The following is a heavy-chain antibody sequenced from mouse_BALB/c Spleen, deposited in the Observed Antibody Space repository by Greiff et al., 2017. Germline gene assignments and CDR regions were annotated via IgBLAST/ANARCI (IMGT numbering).Heavy chain of an antibody. CDR3: TRGDDGNYEAMDD. CDR2: INPSNGGT. D-gene: IGHD2-1*01. CDR1: GYTFTRYY. J-gene: IGHJ4*01. V-gene: IGHV1-53*01. Sequence: VQLQPSWAELLQPGASVQLSCKASGYTFTRYYMSWVTQRPGQGLEWIGEINPSNGGTNFNEKFKSKATLTVDKSSSTAYMQLSSLTSEDSAVYYWTRGDDGNYEAMDDGGQGTSV.